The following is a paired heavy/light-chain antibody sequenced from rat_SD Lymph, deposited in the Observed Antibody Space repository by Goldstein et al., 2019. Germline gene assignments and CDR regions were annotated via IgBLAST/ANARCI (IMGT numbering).Heavy chain of an antibody. V-gene: IGHV1-60*01. CDR2: TNPGRGGT. CDR3: ARGENYGGYSVNWFAY. D-gene: IGHD1-11*01. J-gene: IGHJ3*01. CDR1: GYTFTSYD. Sequence: QVQLQQSGAELTKPGSSVKISCKASGYTFTSYDISWIKQRPGQALEWIGATNPGRGGTGYNENFKGKATLTVDKSSSTAFMQLSSLTPEDTAVYYCARGENYGGYSVNWFAYWGHGTLVTVSS.
Light chain of an antibody. J-gene: IGKJ2-3*01. Sequence: NIVMTQSPKSMSISVGDRVTMNCKASQNVGNNIAWYQQKPGQSPKLLIYYASNRYTGVPDRFTGAGYGTDFTLTINGVQAEDAAFYYCQRIYTSPYTFGAGTKLEL. V-gene: IGKV6S5*01. CDR3: QRIYTSPYT. CDR2: YAS. CDR1: QNVGNN.